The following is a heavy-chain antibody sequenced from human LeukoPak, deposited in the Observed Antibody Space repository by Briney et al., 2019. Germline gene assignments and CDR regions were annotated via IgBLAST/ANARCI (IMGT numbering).Heavy chain of an antibody. CDR3: AKRGYSYYGSDY. Sequence: PEASVKVSCKASGYTFTSYGISWVRQAPGQGLEWMGWISAYNGNTNYAQKLQGRVTMTRNTSISTAYMELSSLRSEDTAVYYCAKRGYSYYGSDYWGQGTLVTVSS. J-gene: IGHJ4*02. D-gene: IGHD5-18*01. CDR2: ISAYNGNT. CDR1: GYTFTSYG. V-gene: IGHV1-18*01.